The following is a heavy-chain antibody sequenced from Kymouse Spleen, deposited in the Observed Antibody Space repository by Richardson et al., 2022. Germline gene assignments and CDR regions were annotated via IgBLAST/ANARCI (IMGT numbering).Heavy chain of an antibody. CDR3: AVLWFGELSGYYGMDV. D-gene: IGHD3-10*01. CDR2: ISAYNGNT. CDR1: GYTFTSYG. Sequence: QVQLVQSGAEVKKPGASVKVSCKASGYTFTSYGISWVRQAPGQGLEWMGWISAYNGNTNYAQKLQGRVTMTTDTSTSTAYMELRSLRSDDTAVYYCAVLWFGELSGYYGMDVWGQGTTVTVSS. J-gene: IGHJ6*02. V-gene: IGHV1-18*01.